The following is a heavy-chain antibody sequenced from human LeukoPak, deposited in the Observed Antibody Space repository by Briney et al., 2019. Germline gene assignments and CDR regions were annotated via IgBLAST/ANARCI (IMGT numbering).Heavy chain of an antibody. V-gene: IGHV3-7*01. Sequence: GGSLRLSCAASGFTFSHYWMSWVRQAPGKGLEWVANIKQDGSEKYYVDSVKGRFTISRDNAKNSLYLQMNSLRAGDTALYYCATHQGYSYGTAEDFDYWGQGTLVTVSS. CDR3: ATHQGYSYGTAEDFDY. CDR1: GFTFSHYW. D-gene: IGHD5-18*01. CDR2: IKQDGSEK. J-gene: IGHJ4*02.